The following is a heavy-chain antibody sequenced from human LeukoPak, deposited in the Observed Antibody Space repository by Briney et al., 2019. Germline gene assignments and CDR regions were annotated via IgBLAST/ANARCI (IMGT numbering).Heavy chain of an antibody. CDR1: GFTFSDYY. CDR3: ARDGWRFYCSSTSCLRQYYYYMDV. V-gene: IGHV3-11*01. D-gene: IGHD2-2*01. J-gene: IGHJ6*03. CDR2: ISSSGSTV. Sequence: PGGSLRLSCAASGFTFSDYYMSWIRQAPGKGLEWVSYISSSGSTVYYADSVKGRFTISRDNAKNSLYLQMSSLRAEDTAVYYCARDGWRFYCSSTSCLRQYYYYMDVWGKGTTVTVSS.